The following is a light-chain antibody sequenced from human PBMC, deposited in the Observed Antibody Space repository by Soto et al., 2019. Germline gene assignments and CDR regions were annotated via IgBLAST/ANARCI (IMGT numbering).Light chain of an antibody. CDR3: SFYGGGINVYV. CDR2: AVS. V-gene: IGLV2-8*01. CDR1: SSDVGGYNY. Sequence: QSALTQPPSASGSPGQSVTISCTGTSSDVGGYNYVSWYQQHPGKAPKLMIYAVSKRPSGVPDRFSGSKSGNTASLTVSGLQAEDEADYYCSFYGGGINVYVFGTGTKLTVL. J-gene: IGLJ1*01.